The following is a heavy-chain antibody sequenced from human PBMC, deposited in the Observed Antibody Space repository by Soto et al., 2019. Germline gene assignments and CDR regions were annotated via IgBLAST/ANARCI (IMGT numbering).Heavy chain of an antibody. D-gene: IGHD3-10*01. V-gene: IGHV3-23*01. CDR2: ISGSGGST. Sequence: GGSLRLSCVASGFTFSSYAMSWVRQAPGKGLEWVSAISGSGGSTYYADSVKGRFTISRDNSKNTLYLQMNSLRAEDTAVYYCAKTKGLVRGVIVSDYYYMDVWGKGTTVTVSS. CDR3: AKTKGLVRGVIVSDYYYMDV. CDR1: GFTFSSYA. J-gene: IGHJ6*03.